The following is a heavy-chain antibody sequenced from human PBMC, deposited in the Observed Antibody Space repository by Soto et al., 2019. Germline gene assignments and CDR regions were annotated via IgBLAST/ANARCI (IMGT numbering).Heavy chain of an antibody. Sequence: QVQLVESGGGVVQPGRSLRLSCAASGFTFSSYAMHWVRQAPGKGLEWVAVISYDGSNKYYADSVKGRFTISRDNSKNTLYLQMNSLRAEDTAVYYCARDEVQVVPAAIRGRGFYYYYGMDVWGQGTTVTVSS. CDR2: ISYDGSNK. CDR3: ARDEVQVVPAAIRGRGFYYYYGMDV. V-gene: IGHV3-30-3*01. CDR1: GFTFSSYA. D-gene: IGHD2-2*02. J-gene: IGHJ6*02.